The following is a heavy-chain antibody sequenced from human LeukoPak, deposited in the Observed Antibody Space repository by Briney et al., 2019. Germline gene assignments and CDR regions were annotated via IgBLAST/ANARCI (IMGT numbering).Heavy chain of an antibody. Sequence: GRSLRLSCTASGFTFGDYAMSWVRQAPGKGLEWVGFIRSKAYGGTTEYAASVKGRFTISRDDSKSIAYLQMNSLKTEDTAVYYCTRFREVVPAAITGWFDPWGQGTLVTVSP. CDR3: TRFREVVPAAITGWFDP. CDR2: IRSKAYGGTT. D-gene: IGHD2-2*02. V-gene: IGHV3-49*04. J-gene: IGHJ5*02. CDR1: GFTFGDYA.